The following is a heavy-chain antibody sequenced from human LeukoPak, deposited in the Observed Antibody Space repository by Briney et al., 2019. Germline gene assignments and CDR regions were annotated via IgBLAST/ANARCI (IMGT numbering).Heavy chain of an antibody. CDR1: GYTFTSYN. J-gene: IGHJ4*02. V-gene: IGHV1-46*01. Sequence: ASVKVSCKASGYTFTSYNIHWARQAPGQGLEWMGIINPTGGSTGYAQKFQGRVTMTRDTSTTTVYMEMSSLRSEDTAVYYCARDIAGGWNYFDYWGQGTRVTVSS. CDR3: ARDIAGGWNYFDY. CDR2: INPTGGST. D-gene: IGHD1-14*01.